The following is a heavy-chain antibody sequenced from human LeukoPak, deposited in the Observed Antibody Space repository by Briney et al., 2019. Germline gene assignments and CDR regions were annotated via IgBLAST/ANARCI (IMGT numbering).Heavy chain of an antibody. D-gene: IGHD6-6*01. Sequence: SETLSLTCTVSGGSISSSSYYWGWIRQPPGKGLEWIGSIYYSGSTYYNPSLKSRVTISVDTSKNQFSLKLSSVTAADTAVYYCARSIAARPYNYWGQGTLVTVSS. CDR2: IYYSGST. V-gene: IGHV4-39*01. CDR1: GGSISSSSYY. J-gene: IGHJ4*02. CDR3: ARSIAARPYNY.